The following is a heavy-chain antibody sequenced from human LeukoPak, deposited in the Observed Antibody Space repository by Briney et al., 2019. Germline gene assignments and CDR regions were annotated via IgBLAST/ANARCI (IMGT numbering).Heavy chain of an antibody. CDR3: SRFRDSTPVATDAFDV. D-gene: IGHD4-23*01. J-gene: IGHJ3*01. CDR2: THYRSKWYS. V-gene: IGHV6-1*01. CDR1: GDSVSSNSAA. Sequence: SQTLSLTCAISGDSVSSNSAAWNWIRQSPSRGLEWLARTHYRSKWYSDYAASVKSRITINPDTSKNQFSLQLNSVTPEDTAVYYCSRFRDSTPVATDAFDVWGQGTRVTVAS.